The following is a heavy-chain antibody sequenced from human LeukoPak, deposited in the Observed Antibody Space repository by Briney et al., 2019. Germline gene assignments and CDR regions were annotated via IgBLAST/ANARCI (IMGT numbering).Heavy chain of an antibody. CDR2: IIDSGGAT. D-gene: IGHD3-9*01. Sequence: GGSLRLSCAASGFTFSTYAMSWVRQAPRRGLEWVSSIIDSGGATYYADSVKGRFTISRDNSKNMLYLQMDSLRAEDTAVYYCAKVVYGVLTGFDYWGQGTLVTVSS. CDR3: AKVVYGVLTGFDY. CDR1: GFTFSTYA. V-gene: IGHV3-23*01. J-gene: IGHJ4*02.